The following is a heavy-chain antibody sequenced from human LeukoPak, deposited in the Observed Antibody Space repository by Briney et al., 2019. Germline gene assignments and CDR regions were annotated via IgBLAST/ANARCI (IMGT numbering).Heavy chain of an antibody. V-gene: IGHV4-4*07. CDR1: GDSIGSYY. CDR3: AKXXXXTXXXXXXXXXXXXXXXXXXXXXXXXXXVYF. Sequence: SETLSLTCTVSGDSIGSYYWSWIRQPAGKGLEWIGRVYTSGATNHNPSLKSRVTMSVDTDTNQFSLRLSSVTAAAPAVDYCAKXXXXTXXXXXXXXXXXXXXXXXXXXXXXXXXVYF. J-gene: IGHJ4*01. CDR2: VYTSGAT.